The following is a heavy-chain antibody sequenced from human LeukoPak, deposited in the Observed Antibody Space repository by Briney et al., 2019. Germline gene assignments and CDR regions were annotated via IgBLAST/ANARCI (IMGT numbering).Heavy chain of an antibody. CDR1: GGTFSSYA. J-gene: IGHJ5*02. V-gene: IGHV1-2*02. Sequence: ASVKVSCKASGGTFSSYAISWVRQAPGQGLEWMGWINPNSGGTNYAQKFQGRVTMTRDTSISTAYMELSRLRSDDTAVYYCARAVGWSRLDPWGQGTLVTVSS. CDR2: INPNSGGT. CDR3: ARAVGWSRLDP. D-gene: IGHD2-15*01.